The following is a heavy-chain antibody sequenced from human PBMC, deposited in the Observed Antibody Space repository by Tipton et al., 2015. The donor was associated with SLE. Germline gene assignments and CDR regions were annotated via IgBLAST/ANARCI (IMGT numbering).Heavy chain of an antibody. V-gene: IGHV4-34*01. D-gene: IGHD4-23*01. Sequence: TLSLTCAVYGGSFSGYYWSWIRQPPGKGLEWIGEINHSGSTNYSPSLRSRVSMSVDMAKDHFSLKLSSVTAADSAMYYCARVETLRVVTPIYSLDHWGQGSLVTVSS. CDR2: INHSGST. J-gene: IGHJ4*02. CDR1: GGSFSGYY. CDR3: ARVETLRVVTPIYSLDH.